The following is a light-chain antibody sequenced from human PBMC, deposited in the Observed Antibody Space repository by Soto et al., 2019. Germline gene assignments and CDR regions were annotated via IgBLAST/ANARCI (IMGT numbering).Light chain of an antibody. CDR2: GAS. V-gene: IGKV3-20*01. Sequence: EIVLTQSPDTLYLSPGEGATLSCRASQRVNSSYLAWYQQKHDQAPRLLISGASDRAAGVPARVSGSGSGTDFTLTISRLEPEDFAVYYCQQYVSSPVTFGQGTRLQIK. CDR1: QRVNSSY. CDR3: QQYVSSPVT. J-gene: IGKJ2*01.